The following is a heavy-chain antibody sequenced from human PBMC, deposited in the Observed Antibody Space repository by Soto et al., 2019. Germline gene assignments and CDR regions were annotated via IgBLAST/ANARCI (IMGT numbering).Heavy chain of an antibody. CDR1: GGTFSSYT. J-gene: IGHJ4*02. D-gene: IGHD6-19*01. V-gene: IGHV1-69*08. CDR2: IIPILGIA. Sequence: QVQLVQSGAEVKKPGSSVKVSCKASGGTFSSYTISWVRQAPGQGLEWMGRIIPILGIANYAQKFQGRVTITAEKSTSTAYMELSSLRSEDTAVYYCARDIAVAGNYFDYWGQGTLVTVSS. CDR3: ARDIAVAGNYFDY.